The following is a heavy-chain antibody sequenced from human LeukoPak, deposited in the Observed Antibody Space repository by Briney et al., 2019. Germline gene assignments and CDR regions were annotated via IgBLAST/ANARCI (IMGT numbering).Heavy chain of an antibody. CDR1: GYTFTGYY. J-gene: IGHJ3*02. V-gene: IGHV1-2*02. Sequence: ASVKVSCKASGYTFTGYYMHWVRQAPGQGLEWMGWINPNSGGTNYAQKFQGRVTMTRDTSISTAYMELSRLRSDDTAVYYCARGRSGYYSYDAFDIWGQGTMVTVSS. D-gene: IGHD3-22*01. CDR2: INPNSGGT. CDR3: ARGRSGYYSYDAFDI.